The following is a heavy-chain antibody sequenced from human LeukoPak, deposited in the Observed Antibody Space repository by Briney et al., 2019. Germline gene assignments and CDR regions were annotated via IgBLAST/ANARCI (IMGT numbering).Heavy chain of an antibody. CDR2: IYPGDSDT. J-gene: IGHJ4*02. V-gene: IGHV5-51*01. CDR3: ARSPHQADIVATIIDY. D-gene: IGHD5-12*01. CDR1: GYSFANYW. Sequence: GESLKISCKGSGYSFANYWIAWGRQMPGKGLEWMGSIYPGDSDTRYRPSFQGQVTISADKSINTAYLQWRSLKASDTAMYYCARSPHQADIVATIIDYWGQGTLVTVSS.